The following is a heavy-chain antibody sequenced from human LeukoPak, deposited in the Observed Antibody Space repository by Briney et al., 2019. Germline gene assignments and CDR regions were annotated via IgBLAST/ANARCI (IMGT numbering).Heavy chain of an antibody. D-gene: IGHD3-22*01. J-gene: IGHJ4*02. Sequence: GGSLRLSCAASGFTFSSCAMSWVRQAPGKGLEWVSAMSGRGGSTYYADPVKGLFTISRDNSKNTLYLQMNSLRAEDTAVYYCAKDGGQWLPITGIDYWGQGTLVTVSS. CDR1: GFTFSSCA. CDR2: MSGRGGST. V-gene: IGHV3-23*01. CDR3: AKDGGQWLPITGIDY.